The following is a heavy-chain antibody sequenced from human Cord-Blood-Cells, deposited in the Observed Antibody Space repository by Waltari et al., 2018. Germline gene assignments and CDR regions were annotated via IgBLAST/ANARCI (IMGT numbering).Heavy chain of an antibody. D-gene: IGHD6-13*01. J-gene: IGHJ4*02. CDR1: GYTLTGYY. CDR3: ALYSSSWYYFDY. V-gene: IGHV1-2*02. CDR2: INPNVCGT. Sequence: QVQLVQSGAEVKKPGASVKVSCKASGYTLTGYYMHWVRQAPGQGREWMGWINPNVCGTNYEQKFQGRVTMTRDTSISTAYMELSRLRSDDTAVYYCALYSSSWYYFDYWGQGTLVTVSS.